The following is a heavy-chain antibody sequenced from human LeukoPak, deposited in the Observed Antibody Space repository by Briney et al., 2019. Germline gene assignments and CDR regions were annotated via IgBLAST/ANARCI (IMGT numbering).Heavy chain of an antibody. D-gene: IGHD3-3*01. V-gene: IGHV4-59*02. CDR2: IYYSGST. CDR1: GGSVTSYY. J-gene: IGHJ4*02. CDR3: ARAGQGDFWSGLRYFDY. Sequence: SETLSLTCTVSGGSVTSYYWSWIRQPPTKGLECIGYIYYSGSTDYNPSLKSRVTFSVDTSKNHFSLKLSSVTAADTAVYYCARAGQGDFWSGLRYFDYWGQGTLVTVSS.